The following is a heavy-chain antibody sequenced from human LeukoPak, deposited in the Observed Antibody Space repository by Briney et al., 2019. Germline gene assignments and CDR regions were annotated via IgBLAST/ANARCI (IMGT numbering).Heavy chain of an antibody. J-gene: IGHJ4*02. V-gene: IGHV3-21*01. CDR1: GFTFSSYS. Sequence: GGSLRLSCAASGFTFSSYSMNWVRQAPGKGLEWVSSISSSSSYIYHADSVKGRFTISRDNAKNSLYLQMNSLRAEDTAVYYCARVRWELRAFDYWGQGTLVTVSS. D-gene: IGHD1-26*01. CDR3: ARVRWELRAFDY. CDR2: ISSSSSYI.